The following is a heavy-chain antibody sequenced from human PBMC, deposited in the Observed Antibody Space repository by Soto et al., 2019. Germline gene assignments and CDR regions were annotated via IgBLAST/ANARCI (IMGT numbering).Heavy chain of an antibody. CDR3: ARVEDISRRSDI. J-gene: IGHJ3*02. CDR1: GGSISSGGYY. D-gene: IGHD2-21*01. CDR2: IYYSGST. V-gene: IGHV4-31*03. Sequence: QEELQESGPGLVKRSQTLSRTCTVSGGSISSGGYYWSWIRQHPGKGLEWIGYIYYSGSTYYNPSLKSRVTISVDTSKNQFSLKLSSVTAADTAVYYCARVEDISRRSDIWGQGTMVTVSS.